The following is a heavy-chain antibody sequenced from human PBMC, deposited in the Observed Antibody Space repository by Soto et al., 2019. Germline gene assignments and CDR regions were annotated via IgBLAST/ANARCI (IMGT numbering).Heavy chain of an antibody. V-gene: IGHV1-2*02. CDR1: GYIFTSYY. Sequence: ASVKVSCKASGYIFTSYYVHWVRQVPGQGLEWMGWINPNTRGTNYAQRFEGRVTMTRDTSISTAYMELSRLTSDDTAIYFCARVRPRREFDPWGQGTLVTVSS. CDR3: ARVRPRREFDP. J-gene: IGHJ5*02. CDR2: INPNTRGT.